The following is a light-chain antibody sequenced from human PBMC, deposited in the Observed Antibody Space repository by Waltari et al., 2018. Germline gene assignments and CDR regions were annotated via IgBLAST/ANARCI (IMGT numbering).Light chain of an antibody. CDR2: EVT. Sequence: QSVLTQPVSVSGSPGQSITVSCSGSSSDVGTYNLVSWYQQHPGKAPKLLIYEVTLRPSGVSNRFSGSKSGNTASLTVSGLQAEDEAEYSCCSYAGNRSVLFGGGTKLTVL. CDR3: CSYAGNRSVL. J-gene: IGLJ2*01. CDR1: SSDVGTYNL. V-gene: IGLV2-23*02.